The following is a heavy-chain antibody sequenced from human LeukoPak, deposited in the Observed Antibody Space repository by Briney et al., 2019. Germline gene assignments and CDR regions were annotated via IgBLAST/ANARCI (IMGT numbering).Heavy chain of an antibody. V-gene: IGHV3-30*03. CDR1: GFTFSDYA. D-gene: IGHD6-19*01. Sequence: GGSLRLSCAASGFTFSDYAMHWVRQAPGKGLEWVAVISYDGGIKYYTDSVKGRFTISRDNSKNTLYLQMNSLRAEDTAVYYCARVRMSGWTLGYAFDIWGQGTMVTVSS. CDR3: ARVRMSGWTLGYAFDI. CDR2: ISYDGGIK. J-gene: IGHJ3*02.